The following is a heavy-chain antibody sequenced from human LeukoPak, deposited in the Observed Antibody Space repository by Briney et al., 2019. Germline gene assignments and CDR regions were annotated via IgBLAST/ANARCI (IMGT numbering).Heavy chain of an antibody. CDR3: ARDTWGYSYGFDAFDI. V-gene: IGHV4-4*07. CDR1: GGSISSYY. Sequence: SETLSLTCTVSGGSISSYYWSWIRQPAGKGLEWIGRIYTSGSTNYNPSLKSRVTMSVDTSKNQFSLKLSSVTAADTAVYYCARDTWGYSYGFDAFDIWGQGTMVTVSS. CDR2: IYTSGST. D-gene: IGHD5-18*01. J-gene: IGHJ3*02.